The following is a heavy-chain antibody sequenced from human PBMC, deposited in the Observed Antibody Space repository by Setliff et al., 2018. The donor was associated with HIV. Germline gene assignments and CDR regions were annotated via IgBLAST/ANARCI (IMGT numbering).Heavy chain of an antibody. D-gene: IGHD3-16*01. Sequence: LRLSCAASGFSFSNYGMHWVRQAPGKGLEWVAVIWYDGSNKYYADSVKGRFTISRDNSKNTLYLQMNSLRAEDTAVYYCAGQWGPYYMDVWGRGTTVTVS. CDR3: AGQWGPYYMDV. J-gene: IGHJ6*03. CDR1: GFSFSNYG. CDR2: IWYDGSNK. V-gene: IGHV3-33*01.